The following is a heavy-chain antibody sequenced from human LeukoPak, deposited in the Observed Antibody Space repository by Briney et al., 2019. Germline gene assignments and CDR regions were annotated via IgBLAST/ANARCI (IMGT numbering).Heavy chain of an antibody. CDR1: GFTFSSYA. Sequence: GGSLRLSCAASGFTFSSYAMSWVRQAPGKGLEWVSAISGSGGSTYYADSVKGRFTISRDNSKNTLYLQMNSLRAEDMAVYYCARDTVAGNYLDYWGQGTLVTVSS. CDR3: ARDTVAGNYLDY. CDR2: ISGSGGST. V-gene: IGHV3-23*01. D-gene: IGHD6-19*01. J-gene: IGHJ4*02.